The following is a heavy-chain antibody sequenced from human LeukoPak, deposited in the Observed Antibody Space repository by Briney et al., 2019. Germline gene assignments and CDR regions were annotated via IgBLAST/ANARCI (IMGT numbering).Heavy chain of an antibody. CDR3: ARVHRDYYYDSSGYLVGAFDI. CDR1: GGSISAYY. V-gene: IGHV4-59*01. J-gene: IGHJ3*02. Sequence: SETLSLTCTVSGGSISAYYRNWIRQPPGKGLEWIGYIFYSGSTSYNPSLKSRVTISVDTSKNQFSLRLSSVTAADTAVYYCARVHRDYYYDSSGYLVGAFDIWGQGTMVTVSS. CDR2: IFYSGST. D-gene: IGHD3-22*01.